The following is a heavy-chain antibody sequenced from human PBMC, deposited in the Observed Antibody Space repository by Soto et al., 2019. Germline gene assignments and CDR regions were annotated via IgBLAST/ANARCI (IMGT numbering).Heavy chain of an antibody. J-gene: IGHJ4*02. D-gene: IGHD6-19*01. CDR2: ISSSSSTI. CDR3: ARDHEQWLVGGFGY. Sequence: GGSLRLSCAASGFTFSSYSMNWVRQAPGKGLEWVSYISSSSSTIYYADSVKGRFTISRDNAKNSLYLQMNSLRAEDTAVYYCARDHEQWLVGGFGYWGQGTLVTVSS. V-gene: IGHV3-48*01. CDR1: GFTFSSYS.